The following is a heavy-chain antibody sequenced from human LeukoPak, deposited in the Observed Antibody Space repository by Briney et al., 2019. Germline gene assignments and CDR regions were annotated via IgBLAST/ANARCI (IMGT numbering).Heavy chain of an antibody. CDR2: ISSSSTI. Sequence: GGSLRLSCAASGFTFSSYSMNWVRQAPGKGLEWVSYISSSSTIYYADSVKGRFTISRDNAKNSLYLQMNSLRAEDTAVYYCASGVTMIGPFDYWGQGTLVTVSS. J-gene: IGHJ4*02. CDR1: GFTFSSYS. CDR3: ASGVTMIGPFDY. V-gene: IGHV3-48*04. D-gene: IGHD3-22*01.